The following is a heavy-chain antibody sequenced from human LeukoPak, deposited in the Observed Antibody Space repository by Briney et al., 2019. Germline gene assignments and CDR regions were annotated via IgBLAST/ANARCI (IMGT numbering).Heavy chain of an antibody. J-gene: IGHJ4*02. D-gene: IGHD3-10*01. CDR1: GFTFDNYA. CDR2: IAWNSGNT. CDR3: AKDVNSYGSGSSYNPWGPFDS. Sequence: GGSLRLSCAASGFTFDNYAMHWVRQAPGKGLEWVSGIAWNSGNTGFADSVKGGFTISRDNAENSLYLQMNSLTPEDTAFYFCAKDVNSYGSGSSYNPWGPFDSWGQGTLVTVSS. V-gene: IGHV3-9*01.